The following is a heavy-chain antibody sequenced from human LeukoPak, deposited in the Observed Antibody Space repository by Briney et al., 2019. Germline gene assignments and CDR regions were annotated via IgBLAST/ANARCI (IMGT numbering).Heavy chain of an antibody. CDR3: ARARITMVRGVNWFDP. Sequence: GGSLRLSCAASGFTFSDYYMSWIRQAPGKGLEWVSYISSSGSTIYYADSVKGRFTISRDNAKNSLYLQMNSLRAEDTAVYYCARARITMVRGVNWFDPWGQGTLVTVSS. D-gene: IGHD3-10*01. CDR2: ISSSGSTI. CDR1: GFTFSDYY. V-gene: IGHV3-11*04. J-gene: IGHJ5*02.